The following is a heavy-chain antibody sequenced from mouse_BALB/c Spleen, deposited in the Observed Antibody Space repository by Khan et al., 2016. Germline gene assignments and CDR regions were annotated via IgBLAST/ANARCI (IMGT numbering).Heavy chain of an antibody. CDR3: ARTDRRGYFDY. CDR2: ILPGSGST. V-gene: IGHV1-9*01. CDR1: GYTFSSYW. J-gene: IGHJ2*01. Sequence: QVQLKESGAELMKPGASVKISCKATGYTFSSYWIEWVKQRPGHGLEWIGVILPGSGSTNYNEKFRGKATFTSATSSTTAYMHLRSLTSEDSAVPYCARTDRRGYFDYWGQGTTLTVSS.